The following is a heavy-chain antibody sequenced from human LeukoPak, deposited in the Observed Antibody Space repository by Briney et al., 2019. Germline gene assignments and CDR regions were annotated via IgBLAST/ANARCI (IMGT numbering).Heavy chain of an antibody. CDR2: MNPDSGKT. Sequence: GASVKVSCKASGYTFTSYYFSWVRQATGQGLEWMGWMNPDSGKTGYAQKFQGRVTMTRNTSISTAYMELSSLRSEDTAVYYCARGNGDFIYWGQGTLVIVSS. V-gene: IGHV1-8*01. CDR3: ARGNGDFIY. CDR1: GYTFTSYY. D-gene: IGHD4-17*01. J-gene: IGHJ4*02.